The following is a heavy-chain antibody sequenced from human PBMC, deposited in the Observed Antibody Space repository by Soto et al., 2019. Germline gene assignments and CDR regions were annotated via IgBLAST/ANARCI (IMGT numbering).Heavy chain of an antibody. CDR2: IYYSGST. CDR3: ARDLRHNWNHYWFDP. CDR1: GDCLSSYY. V-gene: IGHV4-59*01. J-gene: IGHJ5*02. Sequence: PSETLSLTCTASGDCLSSYYWSWIRQPPGKGLEWIGYIYYSGSTNYNPSLKSRVTISVDTSKNQFSLKLSSVTAADTAVYYCARDLRHNWNHYWFDPWGQGTLVTVSS. D-gene: IGHD1-1*01.